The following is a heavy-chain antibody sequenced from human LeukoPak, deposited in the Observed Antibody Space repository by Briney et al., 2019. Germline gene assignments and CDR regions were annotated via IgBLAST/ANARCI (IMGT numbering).Heavy chain of an antibody. CDR1: GFTFSSYW. J-gene: IGHJ6*02. D-gene: IGHD3-10*01. Sequence: GGSLRLSCAASGFTFSSYWMSWVRQAPGKGLEWVANIKQDGSEKYYVDSVKGRFTISRDNAKNSLYLQMNSLRAEDTAVYYCARDQYYYGSGIHYYGMDVWGRGTTVTVSS. CDR2: IKQDGSEK. CDR3: ARDQYYYGSGIHYYGMDV. V-gene: IGHV3-7*01.